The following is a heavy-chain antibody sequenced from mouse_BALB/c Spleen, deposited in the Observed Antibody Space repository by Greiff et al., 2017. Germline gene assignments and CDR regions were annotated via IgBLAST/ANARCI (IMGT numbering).Heavy chain of an antibody. CDR1: GYAFSSYW. D-gene: IGHD2-3*01. J-gene: IGHJ4*01. Sequence: QVQLQQSGAELVRPGSSVKISCKASGYAFSSYWMNWVKQRPGQGLEWIGQIYPGDGDTNYNGKFKGKATLTADKSSSTAYMQLSSLTSEDSAVYFCARWLLIYAMDHWGQGTSVTVSS. V-gene: IGHV1-80*01. CDR3: ARWLLIYAMDH. CDR2: IYPGDGDT.